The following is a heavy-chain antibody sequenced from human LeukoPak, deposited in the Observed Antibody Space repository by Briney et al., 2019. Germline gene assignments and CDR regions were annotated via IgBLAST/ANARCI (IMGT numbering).Heavy chain of an antibody. J-gene: IGHJ4*02. V-gene: IGHV3-30*02. D-gene: IGHD6-19*01. CDR3: AKTPLAVAPGDFFDY. CDR2: IRYDGSYK. Sequence: GGSLRLSCAASGFTFSSYVMHWVRQAPGKGLEWVAFIRYDGSYKYYSDSVKGRFTISRDNSKNTLYLQMNSLRADDTAVYYCAKTPLAVAPGDFFDYWGQGTLVTVSS. CDR1: GFTFSSYV.